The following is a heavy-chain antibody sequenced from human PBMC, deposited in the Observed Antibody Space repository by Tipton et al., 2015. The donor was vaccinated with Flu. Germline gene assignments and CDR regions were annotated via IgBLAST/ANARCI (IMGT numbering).Heavy chain of an antibody. CDR2: INHSGST. J-gene: IGHJ6*03. Sequence: TLSLTCAVYGGSFSGYYWSWIRQPPGKGLEWVGEINHSGSTNYNPSLKSRVTISVDTSKNQFSLKLSSVTAADTAVYYCARGGGYNYFYYYYYMDVWGKGTTVTVSS. D-gene: IGHD5-24*01. CDR1: GGSFSGYY. CDR3: ARGGGYNYFYYYYYMDV. V-gene: IGHV4-34*01.